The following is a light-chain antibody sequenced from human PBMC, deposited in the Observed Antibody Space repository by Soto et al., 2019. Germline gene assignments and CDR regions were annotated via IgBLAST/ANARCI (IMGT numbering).Light chain of an antibody. CDR1: SSDVGAYNY. J-gene: IGLJ1*01. V-gene: IGLV2-8*01. CDR2: EVS. Sequence: QSVLTQPPSASGSPGQSLTISCTGTSSDVGAYNYVSWYQQLPGKAPKLIIYEVSKRPSGVPDRFSGSKSGNTASLTVSGLQAEDEADYYCTSYAGTYSFFYVFGTGTKV. CDR3: TSYAGTYSFFYV.